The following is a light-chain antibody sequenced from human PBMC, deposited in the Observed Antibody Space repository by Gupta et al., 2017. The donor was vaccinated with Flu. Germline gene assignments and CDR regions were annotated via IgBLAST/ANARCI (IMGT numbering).Light chain of an antibody. J-gene: IGLJ1*01. CDR1: SSDVGGYNY. CDR2: EVS. CDR3: STYTSSSTYV. Sequence: QPALTQPAPVPGSPGKPTTIPCTATSSDVGGYNYVSWYQQHPDKTPKLMIYEVSNRPPGVATRFSGSKSGNTASLTISGRLEADEDDYYCSTYTSSSTYVFGTGTKVTVL. V-gene: IGLV2-14*01.